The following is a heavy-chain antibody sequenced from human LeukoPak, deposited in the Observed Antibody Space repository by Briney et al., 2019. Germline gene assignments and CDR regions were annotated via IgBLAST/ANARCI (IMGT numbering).Heavy chain of an antibody. D-gene: IGHD3-22*01. CDR2: IYYSGST. Sequence: SETLSLTCTVSGGSISSYYWSWIRQPPGKGLEWIGYIYYSGSTNYNPSLKSRVTISVDTSKNQFSLKLSSVTAADTAVYYCARHYYDSSGYYYYYYYYYMDVWGKGTTVTISS. V-gene: IGHV4-59*08. J-gene: IGHJ6*03. CDR1: GGSISSYY. CDR3: ARHYYDSSGYYYYYYYYYMDV.